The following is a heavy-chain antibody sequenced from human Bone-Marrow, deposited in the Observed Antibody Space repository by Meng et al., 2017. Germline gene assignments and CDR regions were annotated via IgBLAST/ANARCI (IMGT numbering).Heavy chain of an antibody. CDR1: AGTFNNVA. D-gene: IGHD2-15*01. V-gene: IGHV1-69*06. Sequence: SVKVSCKASAGTFNNVAISCVRQAPRQGLEWRGGIIPIFETANYAEKFQGRVTITADNSTSTAYMGLSSLRSEDTAVYYCPILAGAYYYYGMDVWGQGTTVTVSS. CDR2: IIPIFETA. J-gene: IGHJ6*02. CDR3: PILAGAYYYYGMDV.